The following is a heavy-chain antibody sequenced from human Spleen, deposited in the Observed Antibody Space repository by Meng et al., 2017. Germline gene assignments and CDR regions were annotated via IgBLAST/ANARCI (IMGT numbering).Heavy chain of an antibody. CDR1: GFTFSSYT. V-gene: IGHV3-21*01. CDR2: ISRSNNYI. J-gene: IGHJ4*02. D-gene: IGHD5-24*01. Sequence: GESLKISCAASGFTFSSYTMNWVRQAPGKGLEWVSAISRSNNYIYYADSVKGRFTISRDNAKNSLYLQMNSIRVEDTALYYCAKDPRERYNDYYFDYWGQGTLVTVSS. CDR3: AKDPRERYNDYYFDY.